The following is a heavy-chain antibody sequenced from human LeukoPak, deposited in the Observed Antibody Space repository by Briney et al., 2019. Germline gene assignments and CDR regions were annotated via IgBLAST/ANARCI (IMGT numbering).Heavy chain of an antibody. D-gene: IGHD4-17*01. Sequence: GGSLRLSCAASGFAFSNYAMSWVRQAPGKGLEWVSAISGGGGSTYFADSVKGRFTISRDNSKNTLYLQMNSLRAEDTAVYYCARWSYGVSFDYWGQGTLVTVSS. J-gene: IGHJ4*02. CDR3: ARWSYGVSFDY. V-gene: IGHV3-23*01. CDR2: ISGGGGST. CDR1: GFAFSNYA.